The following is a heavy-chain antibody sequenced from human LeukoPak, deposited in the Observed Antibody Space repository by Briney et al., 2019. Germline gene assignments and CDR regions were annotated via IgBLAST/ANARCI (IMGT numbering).Heavy chain of an antibody. CDR3: ARDSVIAAAGTLVDY. CDR2: IVVGSGNT. J-gene: IGHJ4*02. V-gene: IGHV1-58*01. Sequence: SVKVSCKASGFTFTNSAVQWVRQARGERLEWIGWIVVGSGNTNYAQKFQGRVTITGDMSTNTAYLELSSLRSDDTAVYYCARDSVIAAAGTLVDYWGQGTLVTVSS. CDR1: GFTFTNSA. D-gene: IGHD6-13*01.